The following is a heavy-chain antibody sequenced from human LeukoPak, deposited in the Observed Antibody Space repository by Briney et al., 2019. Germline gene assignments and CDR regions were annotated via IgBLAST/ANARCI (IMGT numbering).Heavy chain of an antibody. Sequence: PGGSLRLSCAASGFTVSSNYMSWVRQAPGKGLEWVSVIYAAGETYYADSVKGRFTISRDNSKNTLYLQMNSLRADDTAVYYCTRDPTSEGRRDYWGQGTLVTVSS. V-gene: IGHV3-53*01. CDR2: IYAAGET. CDR1: GFTVSSNY. J-gene: IGHJ4*02. D-gene: IGHD2-2*01. CDR3: TRDPTSEGRRDY.